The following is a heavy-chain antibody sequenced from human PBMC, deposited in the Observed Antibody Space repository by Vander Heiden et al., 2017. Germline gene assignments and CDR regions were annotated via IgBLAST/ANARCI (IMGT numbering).Heavy chain of an antibody. CDR2: IYWNDDK. V-gene: IGHV2-5*01. Sequence: QITLEESGPTLVKQTQTLTLTCTFSGFSLSTSGVGVGWIRQPPGKVLELLALIYWNDDKRYSPSLKSRLTITKDTSKNQVVLTITNMDPVDTATYYCAHRRFFVYYYEDNCFDPWGQGTLVTVSS. D-gene: IGHD3-22*01. J-gene: IGHJ5*02. CDR1: GFSLSTSGVG. CDR3: AHRRFFVYYYEDNCFDP.